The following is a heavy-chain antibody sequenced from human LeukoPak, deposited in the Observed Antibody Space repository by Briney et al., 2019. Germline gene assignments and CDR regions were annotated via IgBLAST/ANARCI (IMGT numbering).Heavy chain of an antibody. D-gene: IGHD6-6*01. CDR3: ARRSGIAARREFDC. V-gene: IGHV3-23*01. CDR2: ISGSGGST. J-gene: IGHJ4*02. CDR1: GFTFSTHW. Sequence: GGSLRLSCAASGFTFSTHWMSWVRQAPGKGLEWVSAISGSGGSTYYADSVKGRFTISRDNSKNTLYLQMNSLRAEDTAVYYCARRSGIAARREFDCWGQGTLVTVSS.